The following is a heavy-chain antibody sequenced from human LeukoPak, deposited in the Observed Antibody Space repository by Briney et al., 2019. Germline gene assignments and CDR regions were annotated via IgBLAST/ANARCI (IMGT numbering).Heavy chain of an antibody. D-gene: IGHD1-26*01. V-gene: IGHV3-30*04. CDR1: GFTFGDYA. Sequence: GGSLRLSCTASGFTFGDYAMSWVRQAPGKGLEWVALISYDGSNKYYADSVKGRFTISRDNSKNTLSLQMNSLRAEDTAVYYCARRPVGATSSFDYWGQGTLVTVSS. CDR3: ARRPVGATSSFDY. J-gene: IGHJ4*02. CDR2: ISYDGSNK.